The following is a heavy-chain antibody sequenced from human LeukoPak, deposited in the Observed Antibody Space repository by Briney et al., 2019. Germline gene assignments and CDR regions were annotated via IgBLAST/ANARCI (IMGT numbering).Heavy chain of an antibody. CDR3: GRDLEQWRGRMDV. D-gene: IGHD6-19*01. J-gene: IGHJ6*02. CDR1: GYTFTGYY. V-gene: IGHV1-2*02. Sequence: ASVKVSCKASGYTFTGYYMHRLRLAPGQGLEWLGWINPNSGGTNYAQKFQGRVTMTRDTSISTAYMEVSSLRSDDTAVYYCGRDLEQWRGRMDVWGQGTTVTVSS. CDR2: INPNSGGT.